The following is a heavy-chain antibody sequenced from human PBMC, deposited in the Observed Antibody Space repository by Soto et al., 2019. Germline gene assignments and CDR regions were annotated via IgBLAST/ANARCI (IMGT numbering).Heavy chain of an antibody. CDR1: GYTFTDLY. CDR3: ARDNSGPLDY. V-gene: IGHV1-2*02. CDR2: VDPNSGGT. J-gene: IGHJ4*02. Sequence: QVQLVQSGAEVKQPGASVKVSCKPSGYTFTDLYIHWVRQAPGQGLEWMGWVDPNSGGTKQTQKFQGRLTMTRDTSTGAVYMELYSLRSYDTSVYYCARDNSGPLDYWGQGTLVTVSS. D-gene: IGHD2-8*02.